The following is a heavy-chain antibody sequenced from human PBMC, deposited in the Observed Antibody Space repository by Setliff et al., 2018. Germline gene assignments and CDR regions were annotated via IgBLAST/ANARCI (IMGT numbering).Heavy chain of an antibody. D-gene: IGHD3-16*01. CDR1: GGTLRDYA. CDR2: IIPVFGTT. V-gene: IGHV1-69*13. CDR3: ATEGAYYDSHSHMDV. J-gene: IGHJ6*03. Sequence: GASVKVSCKASGGTLRDYAISWVRQAPGQGLEWMGGIIPVFGTTYKEQEFQDRVAITADESATTVYMEMNSLSHDDTAVYYCATEGAYYDSHSHMDVWGKGTTVTVS.